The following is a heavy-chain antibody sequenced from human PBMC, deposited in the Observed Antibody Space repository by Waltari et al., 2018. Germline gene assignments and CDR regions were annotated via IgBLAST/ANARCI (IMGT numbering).Heavy chain of an antibody. CDR1: GFSFSSYA. V-gene: IGHV3-33*01. J-gene: IGHJ4*02. CDR2: IWYDGDNK. Sequence: QVQLVVSGGGVVQPGKSLRLSCAASGFSFSSYAMHWVRQAPGKGLEWLAGIWYDGDNKYYGDSVRGLFTISRDNSKNTLYLQLNSLRAEDTAVYYCARASIAVEERGDDYFHYWGQGTLVTVSS. CDR3: ARASIAVEERGDDYFHY. D-gene: IGHD6-19*01.